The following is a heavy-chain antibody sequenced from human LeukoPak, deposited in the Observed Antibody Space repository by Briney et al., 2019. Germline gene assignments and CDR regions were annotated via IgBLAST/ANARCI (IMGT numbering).Heavy chain of an antibody. Sequence: SETLSLTCAVYGGSFSGYYWSWIRQPPGKGLEWIGEINHSGSTNYNPSLKSRVTISVDTSMNQFSLKLSSVTAADTAVYYCASLAYCGGDCYGELNYWGQGTLVTVSS. CDR3: ASLAYCGGDCYGELNY. D-gene: IGHD2-21*02. CDR2: INHSGST. V-gene: IGHV4-34*01. J-gene: IGHJ4*02. CDR1: GGSFSGYY.